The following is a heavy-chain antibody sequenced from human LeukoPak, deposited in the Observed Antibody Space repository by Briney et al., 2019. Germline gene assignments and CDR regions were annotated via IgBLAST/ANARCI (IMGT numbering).Heavy chain of an antibody. V-gene: IGHV1-69*13. CDR1: GGTFSSYA. J-gene: IGHJ4*02. CDR3: ARVQYWGRVDTAMDYYFDY. CDR2: IIPIFGTA. Sequence: GASVKVSCKASGGTFSSYAISWVRQAPGQGLEWMGGIIPIFGTANYAQKFQGRVTITADESTSTAYTELSSLRSEDTAVYYCARVQYWGRVDTAMDYYFDYWGQGTLVTVSS. D-gene: IGHD5-18*01.